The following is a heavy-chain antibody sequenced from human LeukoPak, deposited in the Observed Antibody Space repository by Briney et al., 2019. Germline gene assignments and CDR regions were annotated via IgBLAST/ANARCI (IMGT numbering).Heavy chain of an antibody. V-gene: IGHV3-30*02. CDR3: AKDGGNYGFMDV. CDR2: IRYDGSNK. Sequence: GGSLRLSCAASGFTFSSYCMHWVRQAPGKGLEWVAFIRYDGSNKYYADSVKGRFTISRDNSKNTLYLQMNSLRAEDTAVYCCAKDGGNYGFMDVWGKGTTVTVSS. CDR1: GFTFSSYC. J-gene: IGHJ6*03. D-gene: IGHD4-11*01.